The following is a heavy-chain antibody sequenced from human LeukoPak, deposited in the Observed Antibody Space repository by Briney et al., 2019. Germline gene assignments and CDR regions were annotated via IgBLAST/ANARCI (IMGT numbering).Heavy chain of an antibody. CDR3: AKVLYLEAFDI. Sequence: SETLFLTCTVSGGSISSYYWSWIRQPPEKGLESIGYINYSGSSNYNPSLKSRVTISIDTSKNQFSLKLRSVTAADTAIYYCAKVLYLEAFDIWGQGTKVFVSS. D-gene: IGHD2-2*02. CDR1: GGSISSYY. CDR2: INYSGSS. J-gene: IGHJ3*02. V-gene: IGHV4-59*01.